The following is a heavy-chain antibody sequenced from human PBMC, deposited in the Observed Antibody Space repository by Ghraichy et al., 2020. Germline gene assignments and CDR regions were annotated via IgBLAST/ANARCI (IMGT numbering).Heavy chain of an antibody. D-gene: IGHD2/OR15-2a*01. Sequence: GGSLRLSCAASGFTFSNAWMSWVRQAPGKGLEWLGRIRSKADGGTTDYAAPVKVRFFFSRDDSKDTLYLQMNSLKTEDTAVYYCTTLGLSDTWGQGTLVTVSS. CDR1: GFTFSNAW. V-gene: IGHV3-15*01. J-gene: IGHJ5*02. CDR2: IRSKADGGTT. CDR3: TTLGLSDT.